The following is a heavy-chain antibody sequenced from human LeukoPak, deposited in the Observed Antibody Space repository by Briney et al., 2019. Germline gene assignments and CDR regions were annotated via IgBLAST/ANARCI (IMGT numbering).Heavy chain of an antibody. CDR2: INHSGST. V-gene: IGHV4-34*01. Sequence: PSETLSLTCAVYGGSFSGYYWGWIRQPPGKGLEWIGEINHSGSTNYNPSLKSRVTISVDTSKNQFSLKLSSVTAADTAVYYCARGRIAVVLYYGMDVWGQGTTVTVSS. CDR1: GGSFSGYY. D-gene: IGHD6-19*01. CDR3: ARGRIAVVLYYGMDV. J-gene: IGHJ6*02.